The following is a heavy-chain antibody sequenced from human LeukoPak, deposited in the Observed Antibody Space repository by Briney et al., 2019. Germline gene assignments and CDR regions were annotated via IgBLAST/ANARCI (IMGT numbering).Heavy chain of an antibody. Sequence: PSETLSLTCTVSGGSISSSSYYWGWIRQPPGKGLEWIGSIYYSGSTYYNPSLRSRVTISVDTSKNQFSPKLSSVTAADTAVYYCARGAGGPNWFDPWGQGTLVTVSS. CDR3: ARGAGGPNWFDP. CDR1: GGSISSSSYY. CDR2: IYYSGST. D-gene: IGHD6-13*01. J-gene: IGHJ5*02. V-gene: IGHV4-39*07.